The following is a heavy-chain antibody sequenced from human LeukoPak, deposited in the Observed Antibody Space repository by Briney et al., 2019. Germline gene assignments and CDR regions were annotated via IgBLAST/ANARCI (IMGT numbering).Heavy chain of an antibody. V-gene: IGHV1-69*04. Sequence: SVKVSCKASGGTLSSYAITWVRQAPGQGLEWMGRIIPVVDKADYAQKFQGRVTITAAKSTTTVYMEMSSLISEDTAVYYCARDRGSGSGNYQGTLFEPWGQGTLVIVSS. CDR1: GGTLSSYA. CDR2: IIPVVDKA. D-gene: IGHD3-10*01. J-gene: IGHJ5*02. CDR3: ARDRGSGSGNYQGTLFEP.